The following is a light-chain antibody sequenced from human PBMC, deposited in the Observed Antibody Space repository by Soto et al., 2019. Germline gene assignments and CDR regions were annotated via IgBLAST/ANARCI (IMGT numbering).Light chain of an antibody. CDR1: TSNIGAGYD. V-gene: IGLV1-40*01. Sequence: QSVLTQAPSVPGALGQRVTISCTGITSNIGAGYDVHWYQLLPGRAPKLLIYGNTNRPSGVPDRFSGSKSATSASLAITGLQAEDEAIYYCQSYDNTLSGPIYVFGTGTKVTVL. CDR2: GNT. J-gene: IGLJ1*01. CDR3: QSYDNTLSGPIYV.